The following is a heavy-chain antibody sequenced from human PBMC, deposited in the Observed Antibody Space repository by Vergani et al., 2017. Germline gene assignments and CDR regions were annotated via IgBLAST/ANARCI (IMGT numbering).Heavy chain of an antibody. Sequence: EVQLVESGGGLVQPGGSLKLSCAASGFTFSGSAMHWVRQASGKGLEWVGRIRSKANSYATAYAASVKGRFTFSRDDSKNTAYLQMNSLKTEDTAVYYCAKATVTTDYYYYGMDVWGQGTTVTVSS. D-gene: IGHD4-11*01. V-gene: IGHV3-73*01. CDR1: GFTFSGSA. CDR3: AKATVTTDYYYYGMDV. CDR2: IRSKANSYAT. J-gene: IGHJ6*02.